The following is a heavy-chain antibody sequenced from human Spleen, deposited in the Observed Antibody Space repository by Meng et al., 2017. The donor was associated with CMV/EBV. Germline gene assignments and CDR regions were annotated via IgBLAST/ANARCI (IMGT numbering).Heavy chain of an antibody. Sequence: ASVKVSCKASGYTFTNYFIHWVRQAPGQGLEWMGMINPSDGSTTYPQKFQDRVTVTGDTSTSTVFMDLSSLRSQDTAVYYCARDARNYGEIDYWGQGTLVTVSS. V-gene: IGHV1-46*01. CDR1: GYTFTNYF. CDR2: INPSDGST. J-gene: IGHJ4*02. D-gene: IGHD4-17*01. CDR3: ARDARNYGEIDY.